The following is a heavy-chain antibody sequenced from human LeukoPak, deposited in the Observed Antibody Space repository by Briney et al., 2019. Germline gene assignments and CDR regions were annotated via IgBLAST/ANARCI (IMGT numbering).Heavy chain of an antibody. J-gene: IGHJ6*03. Sequence: PGGSLRLSCAASGFTFSSYWMHWVRQAPGKGLVWVSRINSDGSSTSYADSVKGRFTISRDNAKNSLYLQMNSLRAEDTSVYYCARGSNNYYYYMDVWGKGTTVTVSS. CDR1: GFTFSSYW. CDR3: ARGSNNYYYYMDV. CDR2: INSDGSST. V-gene: IGHV3-74*01. D-gene: IGHD4/OR15-4a*01.